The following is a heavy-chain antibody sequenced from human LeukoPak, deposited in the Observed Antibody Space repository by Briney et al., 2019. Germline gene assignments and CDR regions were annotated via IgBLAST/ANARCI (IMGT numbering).Heavy chain of an antibody. Sequence: GGSLRLSCAASGFTVSSNYMSWVRQAPGKGLEWVANIKHDESEKYYVDSVKGRFTISRDNAKNSLYLQMNSLRAEDTAVYYCARAFLDVWGKGTTVTVSP. V-gene: IGHV3-7*01. J-gene: IGHJ6*04. CDR2: IKHDESEK. CDR1: GFTVSSNY. D-gene: IGHD2/OR15-2a*01. CDR3: ARAFLDV.